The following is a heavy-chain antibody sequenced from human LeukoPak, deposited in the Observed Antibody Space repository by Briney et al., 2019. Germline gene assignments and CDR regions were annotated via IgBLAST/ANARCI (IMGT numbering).Heavy chain of an antibody. CDR1: GFIFSDYG. V-gene: IGHV3-33*01. J-gene: IGHJ4*02. CDR2: TRFDGSIK. Sequence: GGSLRLSCAVSGFIFSDYGFHWVRQAPGKGLEWVAVTRFDGSIKQYADSVKGRFTISRDDSKNTLYLQMNFLKPEDTAVYYCARWGGTRQYYFDYWGQGTLVTVSS. D-gene: IGHD1-1*01. CDR3: ARWGGTRQYYFDY.